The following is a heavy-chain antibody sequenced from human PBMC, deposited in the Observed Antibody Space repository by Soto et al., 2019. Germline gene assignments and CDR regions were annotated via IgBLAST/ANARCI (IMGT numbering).Heavy chain of an antibody. CDR2: TYYRSKWYS. CDR1: GDSVSSTSAA. CDR3: ARGSYYSGWV. D-gene: IGHD6-19*01. J-gene: IGHJ4*02. Sequence: SQTLSLTCAISGDSVSSTSAAWSWIRQSPSRGLEWLGRTYYRSKWYSDYAVSVKSRITINPDTSRNQFSLQLNSVTPEDTAVYYCARGSYYSGWVWGQGTLVTVSS. V-gene: IGHV6-1*01.